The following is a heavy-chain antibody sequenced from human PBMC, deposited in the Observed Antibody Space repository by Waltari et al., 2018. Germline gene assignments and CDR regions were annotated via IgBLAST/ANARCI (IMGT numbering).Heavy chain of an antibody. CDR1: GGSISSSGSY. CDR2: IYYSGST. D-gene: IGHD2-8*01. V-gene: IGHV4-39*01. J-gene: IGHJ2*01. Sequence: QLQLQESGPGLVKPSETLSLTCTVSGGSISSSGSYWGWIRQPPGKGLAWIGSIYYSGSTYYNPSLKSRVTISVDTSKNQFSLKLSSVTAADTAVYYCARHPAMTIMLWYFDLWGRGTLVTVSS. CDR3: ARHPAMTIMLWYFDL.